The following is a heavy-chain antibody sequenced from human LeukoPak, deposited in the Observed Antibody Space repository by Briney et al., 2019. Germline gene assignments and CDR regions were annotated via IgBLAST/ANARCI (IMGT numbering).Heavy chain of an antibody. CDR2: IYSSETT. CDR3: ARRNDFDI. J-gene: IGHJ3*02. V-gene: IGHV4-4*08. Sequence: SGTLSLTCTVSGGSITGYHWNWIRQPPGKGLEWIGYIYSSETTVYKHSLKSRVTISADTSKNQFSLKLASVTAADTAIYYCARRNDFDIWGQRTMVTVSS. CDR1: GGSITGYH.